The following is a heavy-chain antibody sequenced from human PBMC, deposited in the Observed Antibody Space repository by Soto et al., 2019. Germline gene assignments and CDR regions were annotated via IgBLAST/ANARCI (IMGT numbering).Heavy chain of an antibody. CDR3: ARTRAAAGTIYYYYGMDV. V-gene: IGHV2-70*01. Sequence: SGPTLVNPTQTLTLTCTFSGFSLSTSGMCVSWIRQPPGKALEWLALIDWDDDKYYSTSLKTRLTISKDTSKNQVVLKMTNMDPVDTATYYCARTRAAAGTIYYYYGMDVWGQGTTVTVSS. J-gene: IGHJ6*02. D-gene: IGHD6-13*01. CDR2: IDWDDDK. CDR1: GFSLSTSGMC.